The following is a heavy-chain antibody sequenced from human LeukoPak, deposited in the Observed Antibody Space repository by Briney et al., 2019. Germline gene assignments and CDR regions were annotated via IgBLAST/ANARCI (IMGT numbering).Heavy chain of an antibody. Sequence: SETLSLTCTVSGGSIRNNNYYWGWIRQLPGEGLEWIGSMYYSGNTYFNPSLKSRVTISIDTSKNQFSLRLSSVTAADTAVYYCARHGWYSRRNFDYWGQGTLVTVSS. J-gene: IGHJ4*02. D-gene: IGHD1-26*01. CDR3: ARHGWYSRRNFDY. CDR2: MYYSGNT. CDR1: GGSIRNNNYY. V-gene: IGHV4-39*01.